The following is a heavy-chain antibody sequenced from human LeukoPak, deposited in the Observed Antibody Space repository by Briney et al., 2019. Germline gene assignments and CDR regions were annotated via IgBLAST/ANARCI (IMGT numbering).Heavy chain of an antibody. CDR2: ISSSSSYT. Sequence: GGSLRLSCAASGFTFSDYYMGWIRQAPGKGLEWVSYISSSSSYTNYADSVKGRFTISRDNAKNSLYLQMHSLRAEDTAVYYCARPYSSGWYGGFDLWGRGTLVTVSS. J-gene: IGHJ2*01. CDR3: ARPYSSGWYGGFDL. D-gene: IGHD6-19*01. V-gene: IGHV3-11*03. CDR1: GFTFSDYY.